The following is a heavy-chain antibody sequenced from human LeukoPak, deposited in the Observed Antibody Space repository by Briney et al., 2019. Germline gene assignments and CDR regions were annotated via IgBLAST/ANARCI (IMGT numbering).Heavy chain of an antibody. CDR1: GGSISSYY. J-gene: IGHJ5*02. CDR3: ARGVINPGRHIQNWFDP. Sequence: SETLSLTCTVSGGSISSYYWSWIRQPAGKGLEWIGRIYTSGSTNYNPSLKSRVTMSVDTSKNQFSLKLSSVTAADTAVYYCARGVINPGRHIQNWFDPWGQGTLVTVSS. V-gene: IGHV4-4*07. D-gene: IGHD3-22*01. CDR2: IYTSGST.